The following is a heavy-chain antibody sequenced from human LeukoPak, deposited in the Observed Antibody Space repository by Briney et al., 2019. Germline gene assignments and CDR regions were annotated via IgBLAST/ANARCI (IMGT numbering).Heavy chain of an antibody. D-gene: IGHD2-2*01. V-gene: IGHV1-69*05. CDR2: IIPIFGTA. CDR1: GGTFSSYA. J-gene: IGHJ4*02. Sequence: GASVKVSCKASGGTFSSYAISWVRQAPGQGLEWMGGIIPIFGTANYAQKFQGRVTITTDESTSTAYMELSSLRSEDTAVYYCATKAIPARVARYFDYWGQGTLVTVSS. CDR3: ATKAIPARVARYFDY.